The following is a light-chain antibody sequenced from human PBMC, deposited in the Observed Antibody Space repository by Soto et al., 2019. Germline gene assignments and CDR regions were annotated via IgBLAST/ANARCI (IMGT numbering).Light chain of an antibody. CDR1: SSNIGSDA. J-gene: IGLJ2*01. CDR3: AAWDDSLNGVV. CDR2: SNN. Sequence: QSVLTQPPSASGTPGQRVTISCSGSSSNIGSDAVNWYQRFPGTAPKLLIYSNNERPSGVPARFSGSKSGTSASLAISGLQSEDEADYYCAAWDDSLNGVVFGGGTKL. V-gene: IGLV1-44*01.